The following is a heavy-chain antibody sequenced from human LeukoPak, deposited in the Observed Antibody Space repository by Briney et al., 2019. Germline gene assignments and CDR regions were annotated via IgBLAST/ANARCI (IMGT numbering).Heavy chain of an antibody. CDR3: ARTDAFDI. CDR1: GGSISSDY. CDR2: IYYSRST. V-gene: IGHV4-59*01. J-gene: IGHJ3*02. Sequence: PAETLSLTCSVSGGSISSDYWSWIRQPPGKGLEWIGFIYYSRSTKYNPSLKSRVTISVDTSKNQFSLNLNSVTAADTAVYYCARTDAFDIWGQGTMVTVSS.